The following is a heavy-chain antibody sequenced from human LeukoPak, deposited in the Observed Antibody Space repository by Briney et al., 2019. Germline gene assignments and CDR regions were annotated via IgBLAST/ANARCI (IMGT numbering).Heavy chain of an antibody. Sequence: GGSLRLSCAASGFTFSSYSTKWVRQAPGKGLEWVSSISSSSSYIYYADSVKGRFTISRDNAKNPLYLQMNSLRAEDTAVYYCARDNSAPTIFGLYYYGSGSDYWGQGTLVTVSS. CDR2: ISSSSSYI. D-gene: IGHD3-10*01. J-gene: IGHJ4*02. CDR3: ARDNSAPTIFGLYYYGSGSDY. CDR1: GFTFSSYS. V-gene: IGHV3-21*01.